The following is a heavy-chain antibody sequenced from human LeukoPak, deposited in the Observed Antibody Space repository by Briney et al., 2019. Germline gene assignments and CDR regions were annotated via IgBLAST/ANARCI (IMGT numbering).Heavy chain of an antibody. D-gene: IGHD3-3*01. Sequence: SVKVSCKASGGTFSSYAISWVRQAPGQGLEWMGGIIPIFGTANYAQKFQGRVTITTDESTSTAYMELSSLRSEDTAVYYCARPITIFGVEQGGWFDPWGQGTLVTDSS. V-gene: IGHV1-69*05. CDR2: IIPIFGTA. J-gene: IGHJ5*02. CDR3: ARPITIFGVEQGGWFDP. CDR1: GGTFSSYA.